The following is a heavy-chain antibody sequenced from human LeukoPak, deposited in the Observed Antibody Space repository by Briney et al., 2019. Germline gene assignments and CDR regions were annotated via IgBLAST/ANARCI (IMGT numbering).Heavy chain of an antibody. V-gene: IGHV1-69*04. J-gene: IGHJ4*02. CDR1: GGTFSFYA. Sequence: ASVKVSCKASGGTFSFYAINWVRQAPGQGLEWMGRIIPIPGMANYARKFQGRVTITADSSTSTAYMEVSSLRSEDTAVYYCARAVVVARGLMAYFDHWGQGTLVTVSS. CDR2: IIPIPGMA. CDR3: ARAVVVARGLMAYFDH. D-gene: IGHD3-10*01.